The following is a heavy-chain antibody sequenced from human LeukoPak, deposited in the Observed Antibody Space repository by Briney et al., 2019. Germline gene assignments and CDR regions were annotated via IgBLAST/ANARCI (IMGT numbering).Heavy chain of an antibody. V-gene: IGHV1-69*13. CDR3: ARGVGVVRAAILGSFDY. CDR1: GGTFSSYA. D-gene: IGHD2-2*02. J-gene: IGHJ4*02. Sequence: SVKVSCKASGGTFSSYAISWVRQAPGQGLEWMGGIIPIFGTANYAQKFQGRVTITADESTSTAYMELSSLRSEDTAVYYCARGVGVVRAAILGSFDYWGQGTLVTVSS. CDR2: IIPIFGTA.